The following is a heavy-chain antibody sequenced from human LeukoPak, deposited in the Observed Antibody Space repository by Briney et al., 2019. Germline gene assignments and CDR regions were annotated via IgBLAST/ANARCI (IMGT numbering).Heavy chain of an antibody. J-gene: IGHJ4*02. CDR3: ARDFSRCFDY. CDR2: INPNSGGT. V-gene: IGHV1-2*02. D-gene: IGHD3-3*01. CDR1: GYTFTSYA. Sequence: ASVKVSCKASGYTFTSYAMNWVRQAPGQGLEWMGWINPNSGGTNYAQNFQGRVTMTRDTSISTAYMELSRLRSDDTAVYYCARDFSRCFDYWGQGTLVTVSS.